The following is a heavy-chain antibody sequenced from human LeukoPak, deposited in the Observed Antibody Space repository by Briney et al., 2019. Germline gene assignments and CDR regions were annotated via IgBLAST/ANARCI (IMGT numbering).Heavy chain of an antibody. V-gene: IGHV5-51*01. CDR1: GYSFTSYW. Sequence: GESLKISCKGSGYSFTSYWISWVRQMPGKGLEWMGIIYPGDSDTRYSPSSQGQVTISADKSISTAYLQWSSLKASDTAMYYCAIPSPYYYDSSGYYYFDYWGQGTLVTVSS. CDR2: IYPGDSDT. J-gene: IGHJ4*02. CDR3: AIPSPYYYDSSGYYYFDY. D-gene: IGHD3-22*01.